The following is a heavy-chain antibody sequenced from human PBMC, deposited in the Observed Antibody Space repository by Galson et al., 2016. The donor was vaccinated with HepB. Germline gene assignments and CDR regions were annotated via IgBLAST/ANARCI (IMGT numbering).Heavy chain of an antibody. CDR1: GFTFSNYG. Sequence: SLRLSCAASGFTFSNYGMTWVRQAPGKGLEVVSSISGSGDSRDYADSVRGRFTISRDNSQNTLSLQRNSRTADDTAVYYGGQGRTPPEVWGKGTTVTVSS. J-gene: IGHJ6*04. V-gene: IGHV3-23*01. CDR2: ISGSGDSR. CDR3: GQGRTPPEV.